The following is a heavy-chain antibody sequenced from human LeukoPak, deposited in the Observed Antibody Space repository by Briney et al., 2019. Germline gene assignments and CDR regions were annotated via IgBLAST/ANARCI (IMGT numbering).Heavy chain of an antibody. CDR3: AGGRAGKLFDY. D-gene: IGHD6-19*01. CDR1: GGSFSGYY. J-gene: IGHJ4*02. Sequence: SETLSLTCAVYGGSFSGYYWSWIRQPPGKGLEWIGSIYYSGSTYYNPSLKSRVTISVDTSKNQFSLKLSSVTAADTAVYYCAGGRAGKLFDYWGQGTLVTVSS. V-gene: IGHV4-34*01. CDR2: IYYSGST.